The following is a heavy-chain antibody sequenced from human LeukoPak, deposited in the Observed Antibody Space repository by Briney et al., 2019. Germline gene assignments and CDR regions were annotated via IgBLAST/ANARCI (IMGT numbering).Heavy chain of an antibody. Sequence: PSETLSPTCTVSGASIWSYYWTWIRQPPGKGLEWIGYIYYNGDTNYNPSLKSRVTMFVDTSKNQFSLEVTSVTTADTAVYFCVGAPNTYYFDYWGQGAPVAVSS. CDR2: IYYNGDT. J-gene: IGHJ4*02. CDR1: GASIWSYY. V-gene: IGHV4-59*01. CDR3: VGAPNTYYFDY. D-gene: IGHD2/OR15-2a*01.